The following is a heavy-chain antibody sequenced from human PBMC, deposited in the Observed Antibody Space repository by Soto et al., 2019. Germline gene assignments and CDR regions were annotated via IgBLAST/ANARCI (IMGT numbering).Heavy chain of an antibody. Sequence: PGGSLRLSCLASGFNFGNFSMHWVRQAPGKALEWLTVISNDENIKQDSVGGRFAIARDNSKNTLYLPLTSPGPDDTAIDSSARGLRGVCGYWGKGRRVT. CDR2: ISNDENIK. CDR3: ARGLRGVCGY. CDR1: GFNFGNFS. D-gene: IGHD2-21*01. V-gene: IGHV3-33*01. J-gene: IGHJ4*03.